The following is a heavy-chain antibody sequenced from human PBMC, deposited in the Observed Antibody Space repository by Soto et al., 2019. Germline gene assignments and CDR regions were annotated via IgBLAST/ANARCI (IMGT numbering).Heavy chain of an antibody. CDR2: ISGSGGST. J-gene: IGHJ4*02. V-gene: IGHV3-23*01. Sequence: EVQLLESGGGLVQPGGSLRLSCAASGFTFSSYAMSWVRQAPGKGLEWVSAISGSGGSTYYADSVKGRFTISRDNSKNTLYLQMNSLRAEDTAVYYCAKDKPPRYYYDRSFDYWGQGTLVTVSS. CDR3: AKDKPPRYYYDRSFDY. CDR1: GFTFSSYA. D-gene: IGHD3-22*01.